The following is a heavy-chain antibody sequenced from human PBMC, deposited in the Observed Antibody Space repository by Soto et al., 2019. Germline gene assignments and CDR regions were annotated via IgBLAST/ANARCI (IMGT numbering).Heavy chain of an antibody. CDR1: GFTFSNYW. Sequence: GGSLRLSCAASGFTFSNYWMHWVRQAPGKGLVWVSRINSDGSSTTYADSVKGRFTIPRDNAKNTLYLQMNSLRAEDTAVYYCARDSGPGGLFDYWGQGTLVTVSS. CDR2: INSDGSST. V-gene: IGHV3-74*01. CDR3: ARDSGPGGLFDY. J-gene: IGHJ4*02. D-gene: IGHD1-26*01.